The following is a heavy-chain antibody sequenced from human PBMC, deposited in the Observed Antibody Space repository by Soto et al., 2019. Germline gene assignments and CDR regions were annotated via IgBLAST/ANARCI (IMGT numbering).Heavy chain of an antibody. CDR3: ARDGWPDSSSWYGSNGADLHWFDP. D-gene: IGHD6-13*01. CDR2: IWYDGSNK. J-gene: IGHJ5*02. V-gene: IGHV3-33*01. Sequence: QVQLVESGGGVVQPGRSLRLSCAASGFTFSSYGMHWVRQAPGKGLEWVAVIWYDGSNKYYADSVKGRFTISRDNSKNSLYLQMNSLIAEDTAVYYCARDGWPDSSSWYGSNGADLHWFDPWGQGTLVTVSS. CDR1: GFTFSSYG.